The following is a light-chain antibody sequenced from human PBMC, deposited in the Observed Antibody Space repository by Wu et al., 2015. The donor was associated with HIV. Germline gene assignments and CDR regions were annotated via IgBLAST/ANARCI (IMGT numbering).Light chain of an antibody. CDR3: QQYGSSWT. CDR2: GAS. Sequence: EIVLTQSPGTLSLSPGERATLSCRASQSVSSSYLAWYQQKPAQAPRLLIYGASSRATGIPDRFSGSGSGTDFTLTISRLEPEDFAVYYCQQYGSSWTFGQGTKVEI. J-gene: IGKJ1*01. CDR1: QSVSSSY. V-gene: IGKV3-20*01.